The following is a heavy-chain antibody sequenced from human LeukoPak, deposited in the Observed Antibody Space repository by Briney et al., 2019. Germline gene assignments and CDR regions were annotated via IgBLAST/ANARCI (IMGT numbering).Heavy chain of an antibody. CDR2: INPSGGST. Sequence: GASVKVSCKASGYTFTSYYMHWVRQAPGQGLEWMGIINPSGGSTSYAQKFQGRATMTRDTSTSTVYMELSSLRSEDTAVYYCARGSYYYDSSGYYLLGYWGQGTLVTVSS. V-gene: IGHV1-46*01. D-gene: IGHD3-22*01. J-gene: IGHJ4*02. CDR3: ARGSYYYDSSGYYLLGY. CDR1: GYTFTSYY.